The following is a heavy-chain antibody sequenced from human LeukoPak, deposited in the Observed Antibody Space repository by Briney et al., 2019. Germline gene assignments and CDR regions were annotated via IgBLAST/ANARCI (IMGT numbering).Heavy chain of an antibody. CDR2: IYYSGST. CDR1: GGSISSYY. D-gene: IGHD1-26*01. CDR3: AREWELLGPFDY. V-gene: IGHV4-59*01. Sequence: SETLSLTCTVSGGSISSYYWSWIRQPPGKGLEWIGYIYYSGSTNYNPSLKSRVTISVDTSKNQFSLKLSSVTAADTAVYYCAREWELLGPFDYWGQGTLVTVSS. J-gene: IGHJ4*02.